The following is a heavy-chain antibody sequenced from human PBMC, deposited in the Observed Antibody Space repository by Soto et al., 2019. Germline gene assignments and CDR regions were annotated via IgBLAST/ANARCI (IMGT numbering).Heavy chain of an antibody. CDR1: GYTFTSYY. CDR3: ARDRFVVTAIQNWFDP. CDR2: INPSGGST. Sequence: ASVKVSCKASGYTFTSYYMHWVRQAPGQGLEWVGIINPSGGSTSYAQKFQGRVTMTRDTSTSTVYMELSSLRSEDTAAYYCARDRFVVTAIQNWFDPWGQGTLVTVSS. D-gene: IGHD2-21*02. V-gene: IGHV1-46*01. J-gene: IGHJ5*02.